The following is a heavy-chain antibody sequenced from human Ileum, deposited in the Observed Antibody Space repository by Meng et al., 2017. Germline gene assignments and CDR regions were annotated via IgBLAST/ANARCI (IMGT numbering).Heavy chain of an antibody. CDR2: AANSFDPSP. CDR3: ARDYWGSLDY. D-gene: IGHD7-27*01. V-gene: IGHV4-61*08. Sequence: QGQRQESGPGLVRPSATLSLMCTVSGGSVSSAAYQWGWIRQPPGKGLEWIGYAANSFDPSPNYNPSLKSRVTISLDTPKNQFSLKLTSVTAADTAVYYCARDYWGSLDYWGQGILVTVSS. CDR1: GGSVSSAAYQ. J-gene: IGHJ4*02.